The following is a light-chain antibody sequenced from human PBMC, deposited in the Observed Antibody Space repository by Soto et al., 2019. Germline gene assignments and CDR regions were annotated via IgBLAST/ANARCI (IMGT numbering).Light chain of an antibody. V-gene: IGKV4-1*01. Sequence: DIVMTQSPDSLAVSLGERATINCKSSQSVLASSNNKNYLAWYQQKPGQPPKLLIYWASPRESGVPDRFSGSGSGTEFTRTISSLQAEDVAVYYCQQYYTTPLTFGGGTRVEIK. CDR1: QSVLASSNNKNY. CDR3: QQYYTTPLT. J-gene: IGKJ4*01. CDR2: WAS.